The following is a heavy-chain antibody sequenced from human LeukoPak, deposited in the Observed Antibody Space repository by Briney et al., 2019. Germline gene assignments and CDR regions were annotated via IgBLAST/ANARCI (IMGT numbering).Heavy chain of an antibody. CDR1: GFTLSSYA. J-gene: IGHJ4*02. V-gene: IGHV3-23*01. Sequence: GGSLRLSCAASGFTLSSYAMSWVRQAPGKGLEWVSAISGSGGSTYYADSVKGRFTISRDNSKNTLYLQMNSLRAEDTAVYYCARAHWGSYRHALDYWGQGTLVTVSS. CDR2: ISGSGGST. CDR3: ARAHWGSYRHALDY. D-gene: IGHD3-16*02.